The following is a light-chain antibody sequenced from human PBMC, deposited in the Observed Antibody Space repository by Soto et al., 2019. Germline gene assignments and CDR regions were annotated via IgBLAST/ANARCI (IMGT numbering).Light chain of an antibody. CDR1: QTISSW. Sequence: DIQMTQSASTLSGSVGDRVTITCRASQTISSWLAWYQQKPGKAPKLLIRSASTLQRGVPSRFSGSGSRTEFTLTIADLQPDDFGTYYCQQSLTMPITFGHGTRLEIK. V-gene: IGKV1-5*01. CDR2: SAS. CDR3: QQSLTMPIT. J-gene: IGKJ5*01.